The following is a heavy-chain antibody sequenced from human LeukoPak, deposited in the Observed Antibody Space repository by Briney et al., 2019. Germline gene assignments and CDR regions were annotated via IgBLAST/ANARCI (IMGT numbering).Heavy chain of an antibody. V-gene: IGHV1-69*13. CDR3: ARDGAPKEYYYYYYYMDV. CDR1: GYTFTSYA. Sequence: ASVKVSCKASGYTFTSYAISWVRQAPGQGLEWMGGIIPIFGTANYAQKFQGRVTITADESTSTAYMELSSLRSEDTAVYYCARDGAPKEYYYYYYYMDVWGKGTTVTVSS. CDR2: IIPIFGTA. J-gene: IGHJ6*03. D-gene: IGHD3-16*01.